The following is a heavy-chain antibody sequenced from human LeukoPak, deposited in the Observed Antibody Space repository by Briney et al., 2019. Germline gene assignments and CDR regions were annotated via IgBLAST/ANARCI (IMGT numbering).Heavy chain of an antibody. D-gene: IGHD3-16*01. CDR2: LYSSDDT. CDR3: AGGERHLATFDY. V-gene: IGHV3-66*02. CDR1: GFTVSSSH. J-gene: IGHJ4*02. Sequence: GGSLRLSCAASGFTVSSSHMNWVRQAPGKGLEWVSVLYSSDDTDYAGSVNGRFTISRDNSKNTLYLQVNSLRPEDTAVYYCAGGERHLATFDYWGQGTLVTVSS.